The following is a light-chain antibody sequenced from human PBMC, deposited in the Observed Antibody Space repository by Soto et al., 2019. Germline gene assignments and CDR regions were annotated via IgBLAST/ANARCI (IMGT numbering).Light chain of an antibody. CDR2: AAS. V-gene: IGKV1-39*01. CDR3: QQSYSIRSWT. Sequence: DIQMTQSPSSLSASVGDRVTITCRASQTVGTFLNWYQQRPGRAPNLLIYAASNLPTGVPSRFSGSGSGTDFTLTINSLQPEDFGTYYCQQSYSIRSWTFGQGTRLEI. CDR1: QTVGTF. J-gene: IGKJ5*01.